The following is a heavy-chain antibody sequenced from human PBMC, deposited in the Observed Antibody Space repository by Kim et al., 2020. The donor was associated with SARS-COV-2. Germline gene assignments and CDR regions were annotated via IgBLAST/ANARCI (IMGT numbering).Heavy chain of an antibody. D-gene: IGHD2-15*01. Sequence: KSRVTISVDKSKNQFSLKLSSVTAADTAVYYCARALYCSGGSCYPRWFDPWGQGTLVTVSS. J-gene: IGHJ5*02. CDR3: ARALYCSGGSCYPRWFDP. V-gene: IGHV4-4*02.